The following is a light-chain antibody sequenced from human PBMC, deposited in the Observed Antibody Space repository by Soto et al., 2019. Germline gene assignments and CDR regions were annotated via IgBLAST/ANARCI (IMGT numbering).Light chain of an antibody. J-gene: IGKJ1*01. CDR1: QSISSY. CDR2: HAS. Sequence: DIQRTQSPSSLSASVGDRVTITCRASQSISSYLNWYQQKPGTAPKVLIYHASNLQSGVPSRFSGSRSGTEFTLTISSLQPDDFATYYCQQYNSYSFGQGTKVEI. CDR3: QQYNSYS. V-gene: IGKV1-5*01.